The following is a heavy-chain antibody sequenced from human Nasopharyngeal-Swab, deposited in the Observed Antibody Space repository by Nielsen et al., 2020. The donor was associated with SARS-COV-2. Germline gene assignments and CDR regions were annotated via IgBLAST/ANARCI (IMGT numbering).Heavy chain of an antibody. CDR2: SRNKANSYTT. J-gene: IGHJ6*02. CDR1: GFTFSAHY. Sequence: GESLKISCAASGFTFSAHYMDWVRQAPGKGLEWVGRSRNKANSYTTEYAAPVKGRFTISRDDSKNSLYLQMSSLRTEDTALYYCARALSSIWTSGLGVWGQGTTVIVSS. D-gene: IGHD6-13*01. V-gene: IGHV3-72*01. CDR3: ARALSSIWTSGLGV.